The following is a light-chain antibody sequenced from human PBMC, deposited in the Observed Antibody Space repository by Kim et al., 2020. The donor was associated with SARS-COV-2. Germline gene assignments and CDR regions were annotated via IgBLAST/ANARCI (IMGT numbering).Light chain of an antibody. CDR3: NSRDSNDNVV. CDR1: RLRSYY. CDR2: GKN. V-gene: IGLV3-19*01. Sequence: VALGQTGKITCQGERLRSYYATLYQQKAGQAPILVIYGKNNRPSGIPDRFSGSSSGNTASLTITGTQAGDEADYYCNSRDSNDNVVFGGGTQLTVL. J-gene: IGLJ2*01.